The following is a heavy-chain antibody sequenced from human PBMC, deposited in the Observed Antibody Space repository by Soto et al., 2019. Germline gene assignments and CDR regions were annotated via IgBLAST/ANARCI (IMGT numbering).Heavy chain of an antibody. J-gene: IGHJ6*02. CDR1: GFTFNLYA. CDR2: ISNDGTNK. CDR3: ARDQLGQRMGSLYYYGMDV. V-gene: IGHV3-30-3*01. D-gene: IGHD1-26*01. Sequence: SLRLSCVASGFTFNLYAIHWVRQAPGEGLEWVAVISNDGTNKDYADSVKGRFSISRDNSKTTLFLQMKSLRADDSGVYFCARDQLGQRMGSLYYYGMDVWGQGTTVTVSS.